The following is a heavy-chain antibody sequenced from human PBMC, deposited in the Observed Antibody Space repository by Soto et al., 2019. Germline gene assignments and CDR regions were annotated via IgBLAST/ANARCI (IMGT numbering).Heavy chain of an antibody. Sequence: QVQLIQSEAAVMKPGSSVRVSCTASGGIFGSHGFSWVRQAPGQRPEWVGGFIPIFRTLTYTEKFQARVRIDADESVNTVYLDLSGLTSDDTAVYYCVRDRRIYYSDPHDEFVASDYEVWGQGTMVSVSS. V-gene: IGHV1-69*01. CDR3: VRDRRIYYSDPHDEFVASDYEV. CDR2: FIPIFRTL. CDR1: GGIFGSHG. J-gene: IGHJ3*01. D-gene: IGHD3-22*01.